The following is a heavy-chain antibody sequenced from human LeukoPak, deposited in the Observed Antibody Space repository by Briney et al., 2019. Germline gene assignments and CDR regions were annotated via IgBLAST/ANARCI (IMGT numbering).Heavy chain of an antibody. Sequence: PGGSLRLSCAASGFTVSSNYMSWVRQAPGKGLEWVSVIYSGGSTYYADSVKGRFTISRDNSKNTLYLQMNSLRAEDTAMYYCARGDDSGYYDYFDYWGQGALVTVSS. CDR3: ARGDDSGYYDYFDY. CDR1: GFTVSSNY. V-gene: IGHV3-53*01. D-gene: IGHD3-22*01. CDR2: IYSGGST. J-gene: IGHJ4*02.